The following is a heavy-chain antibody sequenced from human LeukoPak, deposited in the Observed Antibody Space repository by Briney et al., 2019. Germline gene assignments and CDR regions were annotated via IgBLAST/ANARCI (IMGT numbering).Heavy chain of an antibody. J-gene: IGHJ3*02. CDR3: ARAFDI. CDR2: ISGSGSTI. Sequence: GGSLRLSCVGSGFTFSSYEMNRVRQAPGKGLEWVSYISGSGSTIYYADSVKGRFTISRDNAKNSLYLQMNSLRAEDTAIYYCARAFDIWGQGTMVTVSS. V-gene: IGHV3-48*03. CDR1: GFTFSSYE.